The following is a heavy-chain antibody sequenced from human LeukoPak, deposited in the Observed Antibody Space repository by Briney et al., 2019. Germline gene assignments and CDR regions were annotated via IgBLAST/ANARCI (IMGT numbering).Heavy chain of an antibody. CDR1: RYSFNNFW. Sequence: GESLKISCKGSRYSFNNFWIAWARQTPGRGLEWMGLVYPGDSDTQYNPSFEGQVTVSADKSVSTAYLQWSSLKASDTAMYYCARIDCTDGVCHAAFDIWGQGTMVTVSS. CDR2: VYPGDSDT. V-gene: IGHV5-51*01. D-gene: IGHD2-8*01. CDR3: ARIDCTDGVCHAAFDI. J-gene: IGHJ3*02.